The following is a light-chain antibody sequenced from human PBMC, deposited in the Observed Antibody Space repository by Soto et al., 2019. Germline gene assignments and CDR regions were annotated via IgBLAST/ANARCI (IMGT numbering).Light chain of an antibody. Sequence: IQLTQSPSSLSASVGDRVTITCRASQDISSYLAWYQQKPGKAPKLLMYAAPTLQSGVPSRFRGRGSGTVFTLTISSLQPEVFAIYYCQQLNSYPLTSGGGTRVDIK. J-gene: IGKJ4*01. V-gene: IGKV1-9*01. CDR3: QQLNSYPLT. CDR2: AAP. CDR1: QDISSY.